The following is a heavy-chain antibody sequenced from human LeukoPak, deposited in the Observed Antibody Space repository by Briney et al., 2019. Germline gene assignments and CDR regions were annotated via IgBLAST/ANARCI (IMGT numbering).Heavy chain of an antibody. D-gene: IGHD3-10*01. CDR3: ASDLRGRFDY. V-gene: IGHV3-23*01. J-gene: IGHJ4*02. CDR2: VSDNGIFT. CDR1: GFTFSNAW. Sequence: GGSLRLSCAASGFTFSNAWMSWVRQAPGKGLEWVSVVSDNGIFTYYADSVKGRFTISRDNSENTLYLQMDSLRAEDTAFYYCASDLRGRFDYWGQGALVTVSS.